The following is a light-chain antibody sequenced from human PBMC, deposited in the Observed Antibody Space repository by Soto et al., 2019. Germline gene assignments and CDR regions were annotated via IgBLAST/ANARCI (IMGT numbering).Light chain of an antibody. CDR3: QQYHSYWT. Sequence: DFQMTQSPSTLSASVGARAPITCRARKNIRSRLAWFQQQPGKAPKLLIYDASSLESGVPQRFSGSGSGTEFTLAISSLQTDDFLNYYCQQYHSYWTFGQGTKVDI. CDR1: KNIRSR. J-gene: IGKJ1*01. V-gene: IGKV1-5*01. CDR2: DAS.